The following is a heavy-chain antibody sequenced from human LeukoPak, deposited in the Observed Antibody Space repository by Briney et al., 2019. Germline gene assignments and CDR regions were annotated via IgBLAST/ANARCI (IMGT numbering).Heavy chain of an antibody. Sequence: SQTLSLTCTVSGGSISSSSYYWSWIRQPPGKGLEWIGYIYYSGGTNYNPSLKSRVTISVDTSKNQFSLKLSSVTAADTAVYYCARAEVYSSSSEFDPWGQGTLVTVSS. V-gene: IGHV4-61*01. D-gene: IGHD6-6*01. CDR2: IYYSGGT. J-gene: IGHJ5*02. CDR1: GGSISSSSYY. CDR3: ARAEVYSSSSEFDP.